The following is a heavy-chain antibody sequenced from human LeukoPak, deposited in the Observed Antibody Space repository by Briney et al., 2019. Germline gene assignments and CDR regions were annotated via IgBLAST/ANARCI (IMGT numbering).Heavy chain of an antibody. CDR3: AKHLADSTASFDC. V-gene: IGHV3-30*02. CDR1: GFTFSSYG. J-gene: IGHJ4*02. Sequence: PGGSLRLSCAASGFTFSSYGMHWVRQAPGKGLEWVAFIRNDGSDKYYADSVKGRFTIFRDNSENTLNLQMNSLRGEDTAIYYCAKHLADSTASFDCWGQGTLVIVSS. CDR2: IRNDGSDK. D-gene: IGHD3-16*01.